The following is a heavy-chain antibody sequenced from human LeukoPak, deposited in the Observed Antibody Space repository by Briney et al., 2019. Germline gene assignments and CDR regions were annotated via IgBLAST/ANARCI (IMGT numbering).Heavy chain of an antibody. CDR2: IYYTGST. Sequence: PSETLSLTCTVSGGSIDSYYWSWIRQPPGKGLEWIGYIYYTGSTEYHPSLKSRVTISLDTSKNQFSLKLTSVTAADTAVYYCARVYQSPEDYFDYWGQGNLVSVSS. D-gene: IGHD2-2*01. CDR3: ARVYQSPEDYFDY. V-gene: IGHV4-59*01. CDR1: GGSIDSYY. J-gene: IGHJ4*02.